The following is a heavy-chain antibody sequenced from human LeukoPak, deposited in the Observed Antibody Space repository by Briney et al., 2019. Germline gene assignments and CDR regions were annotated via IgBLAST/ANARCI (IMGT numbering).Heavy chain of an antibody. D-gene: IGHD6-6*01. CDR1: GFTFSSYS. CDR3: ARIRAEYSSSYYFDY. CDR2: ISSSSSYI. Sequence: GGSLRLSCAASGFTFSSYSMNWVRRAPGKGLEWVSSISSSSSYIYYADSVKGRFTISRDNAKNSLYLQMNSLRAEDTAVYYCARIRAEYSSSYYFDYWGQGTLVTVSS. V-gene: IGHV3-21*01. J-gene: IGHJ4*02.